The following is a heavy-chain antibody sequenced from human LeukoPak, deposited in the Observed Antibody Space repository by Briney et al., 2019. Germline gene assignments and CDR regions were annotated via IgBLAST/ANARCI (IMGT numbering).Heavy chain of an antibody. CDR3: ARDYYDSSGYYAPLFDY. CDR1: GGSISSSSYY. CDR2: IYYSGST. J-gene: IGHJ4*02. V-gene: IGHV4-39*01. D-gene: IGHD3-22*01. Sequence: SETLSLTCTVSGGSISSSSYYWGWIRQPPGKGLEWIGSIYYSGSTYYNPSLKSRVTISVGTSKNQFSLKLSSVTAADTAVYYCARDYYDSSGYYAPLFDYWGQGTLVTVSS.